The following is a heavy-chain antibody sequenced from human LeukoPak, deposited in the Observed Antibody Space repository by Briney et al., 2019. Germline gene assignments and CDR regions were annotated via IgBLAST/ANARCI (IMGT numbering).Heavy chain of an antibody. CDR2: IYNSGST. V-gene: IGHV4-59*01. D-gene: IGHD3-22*01. J-gene: IGHJ4*02. CDR3: ARAAGYYYDSSGYYHYLDY. Sequence: SETLSLTCTVSGVSISIYYWGWIRQPPGKGLEWIGYIYNSGSTNYNPSLKSRVTISVDTSKNQFSLKLSSVTAADTAVYYCARAAGYYYDSSGYYHYLDYWGQGTLVTVSS. CDR1: GVSISIYY.